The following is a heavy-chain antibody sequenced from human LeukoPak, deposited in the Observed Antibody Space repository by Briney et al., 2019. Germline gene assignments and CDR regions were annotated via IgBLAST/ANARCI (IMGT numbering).Heavy chain of an antibody. CDR3: AKGSGYRVFYAFDI. V-gene: IGHV3-7*03. Sequence: PGGSLRLSCVASGFTFSGYWMSWVRQAPGKGLEWMANIKQDGSEKYYVDSVKGRFTISRDNAKNSLYLQMNSLRAEDTAVYYCAKGSGYRVFYAFDIWGQGTMVTVSS. D-gene: IGHD3-16*02. CDR2: IKQDGSEK. J-gene: IGHJ3*02. CDR1: GFTFSGYW.